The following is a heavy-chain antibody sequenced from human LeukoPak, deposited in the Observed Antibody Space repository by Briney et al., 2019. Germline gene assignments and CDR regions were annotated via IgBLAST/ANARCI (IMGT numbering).Heavy chain of an antibody. CDR3: ARSLSSARYAYDY. V-gene: IGHV4-61*01. D-gene: IGHD6-19*01. J-gene: IGHJ4*02. CDR2: IYHSGST. CDR1: GYSISSGYY. Sequence: SETLSLTCAVSGYSISSGYYWSWIRQPPGKGLEWIGYIYHSGSTNYNPSLKSRVTVLVDTSKNQFSLKLNSVTAADTAVYYCARSLSSARYAYDYWDQGTLVTVSS.